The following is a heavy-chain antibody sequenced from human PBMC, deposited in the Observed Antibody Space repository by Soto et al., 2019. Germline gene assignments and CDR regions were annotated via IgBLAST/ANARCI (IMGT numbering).Heavy chain of an antibody. J-gene: IGHJ4*02. CDR2: IKTDGSIT. D-gene: IGHD5-12*01. CDR1: GFTFSSYW. Sequence: EVQLVESGGDLVQPGGSLRLSCAASGFTFSSYWMHWVRQAPGKGLVWVSRIKTDGSITSYADSVKGRFTISRDNAKNTLYLQMNSLRAEDTAVYYCARVRNGGYDFDYWGQGTLVTVSS. V-gene: IGHV3-74*01. CDR3: ARVRNGGYDFDY.